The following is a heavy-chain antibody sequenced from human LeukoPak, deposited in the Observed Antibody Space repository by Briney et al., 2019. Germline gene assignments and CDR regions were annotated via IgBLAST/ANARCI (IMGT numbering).Heavy chain of an antibody. D-gene: IGHD2-15*01. CDR2: IWYDGSNK. V-gene: IGHV3-33*08. CDR3: ARGAYCSGGRCPGAFDI. CDR1: GFTFKNYG. J-gene: IGHJ3*02. Sequence: GGSLRLSCAASGFTFKNYGTSWVRQAPGKGLEWVTVIWYDGSNKYYADSVKGRFTISRDNSKNTLYLQMNSLRADDTAVYYCARGAYCSGGRCPGAFDIWGQGTMVTVSS.